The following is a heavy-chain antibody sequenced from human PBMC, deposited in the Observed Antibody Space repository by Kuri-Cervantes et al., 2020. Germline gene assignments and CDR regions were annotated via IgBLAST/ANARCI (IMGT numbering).Heavy chain of an antibody. J-gene: IGHJ3*02. Sequence: GESLKISCAASGFTFSSYAMSWARQAPGKGLEWVSAISASGGSTYYADSVKGRFTISRDNSKNTLYLQMNSLRAEDTAVYYCAKAFRGNLDASDIWGQGTMVTVSS. V-gene: IGHV3-23*01. CDR2: ISASGGST. CDR3: AKAFRGNLDASDI. D-gene: IGHD1-14*01. CDR1: GFTFSSYA.